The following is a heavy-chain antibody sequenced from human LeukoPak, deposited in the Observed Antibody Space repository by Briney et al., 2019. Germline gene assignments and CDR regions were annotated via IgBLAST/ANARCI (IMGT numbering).Heavy chain of an antibody. Sequence: SETLSPTCTVSGGSITAYYWNWIRQPPGKGLEWIGYIHYSGITNYNPSLESRVTTSVDTSKNQISLKLSSVTAADTAVYYCARDVSGISPGYFDYWGPGTLVTVSS. J-gene: IGHJ4*02. CDR1: GGSITAYY. CDR2: IHYSGIT. D-gene: IGHD1-26*01. CDR3: ARDVSGISPGYFDY. V-gene: IGHV4-59*01.